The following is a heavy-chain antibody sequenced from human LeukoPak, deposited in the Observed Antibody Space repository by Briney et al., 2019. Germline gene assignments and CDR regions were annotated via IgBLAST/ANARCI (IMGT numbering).Heavy chain of an antibody. V-gene: IGHV3-9*01. CDR2: ISWNSGSI. CDR3: AKAWQRWEYYYYYMDV. D-gene: IGHD5-24*01. CDR1: GLTFDDYA. Sequence: PGGSLRLSCAASGLTFDDYAMHWVRQAPGKGLDWVTGISWNSGSIGYADSVKGRFTISRDNAKNSLYLQMNSLRAEDTALYYCAKAWQRWEYYYYYMDVWGKGTTVTVSS. J-gene: IGHJ6*03.